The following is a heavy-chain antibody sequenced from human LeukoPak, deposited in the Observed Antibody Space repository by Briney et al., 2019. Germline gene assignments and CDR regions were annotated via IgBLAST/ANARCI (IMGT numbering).Heavy chain of an antibody. D-gene: IGHD4-23*01. V-gene: IGHV4-61*01. J-gene: IGHJ4*02. CDR3: ARDNYGGIDH. CDR2: IYYSGST. Sequence: SGPGLVKPSETLSLTCTVSGGSVSSGSYYWTWIRQPPGKGLEWIGYIYYSGSTNYNPSLKSRVTISVDTSKNQFSLKLSSVTAADTAVYYCARDNYGGIDHWGQGTLVTVSS. CDR1: GGSVSSGSYY.